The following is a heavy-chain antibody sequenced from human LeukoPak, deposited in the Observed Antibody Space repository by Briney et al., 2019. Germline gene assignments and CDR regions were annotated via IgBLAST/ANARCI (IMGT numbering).Heavy chain of an antibody. CDR3: AREYCSGGSCYGSAFDM. CDR2: IYSGGST. Sequence: GGSLSLSCVAFGFTVSSNYMSWVRQAPGKGLEGVSVIYSGGSTYYADSVKGRFTISRDNSKNTLYLQMNSLRAEDTAVYFCAREYCSGGSCYGSAFDMWGQGTMVTVSS. J-gene: IGHJ3*02. V-gene: IGHV3-53*01. CDR1: GFTVSSNY. D-gene: IGHD2-15*01.